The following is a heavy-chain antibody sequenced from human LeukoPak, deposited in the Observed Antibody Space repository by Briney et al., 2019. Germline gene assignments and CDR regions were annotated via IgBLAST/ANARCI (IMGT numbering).Heavy chain of an antibody. V-gene: IGHV3-11*01. Sequence: GGSLRLSCAASGFRFNAYYMAWIRQAPGKGPEWISYISSSGATRYYTDSVKGRFTISRDNAKSSLYLQMNSLRAEDTAVYYCARDVSVDTAFDSWGQGTLVTVSS. CDR2: ISSSGATR. D-gene: IGHD5-18*01. CDR1: GFRFNAYY. J-gene: IGHJ4*02. CDR3: ARDVSVDTAFDS.